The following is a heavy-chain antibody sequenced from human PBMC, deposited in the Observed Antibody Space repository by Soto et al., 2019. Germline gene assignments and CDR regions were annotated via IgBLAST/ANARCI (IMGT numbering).Heavy chain of an antibody. Sequence: SETLSLTCTVSGGSISSGGYYWSWLRQHPGKGLEWIGYIYYSGSTNYNPSLKSRVTISVDTSKNQFSLKLSSVTAADTAVYYCARRYGSAIDYWGQGTLVTVSS. CDR1: GGSISSGGYY. D-gene: IGHD1-26*01. CDR3: ARRYGSAIDY. CDR2: IYYSGST. V-gene: IGHV4-61*08. J-gene: IGHJ4*02.